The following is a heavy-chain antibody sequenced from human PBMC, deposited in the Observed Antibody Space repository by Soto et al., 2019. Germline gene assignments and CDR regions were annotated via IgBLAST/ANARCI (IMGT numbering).Heavy chain of an antibody. Sequence: QVQLVQSGAEVKKPGASVKVSCKASGYTFTSYGISWVRQAPGQGLEWMGWISAYNGNTNYAQKLQGRVTMTTDTSTSTAYMELRSLRSDYTAVYYCARDGYYDFWSGYYRAYYYYGMDVWGQGTTVTVSS. CDR2: ISAYNGNT. J-gene: IGHJ6*02. V-gene: IGHV1-18*01. D-gene: IGHD3-3*01. CDR3: ARDGYYDFWSGYYRAYYYYGMDV. CDR1: GYTFTSYG.